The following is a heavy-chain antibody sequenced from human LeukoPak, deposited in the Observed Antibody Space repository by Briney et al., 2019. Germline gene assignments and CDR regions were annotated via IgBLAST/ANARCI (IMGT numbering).Heavy chain of an antibody. J-gene: IGHJ6*02. V-gene: IGHV4-59*01. CDR3: ARARGSRSYYYYGMDV. CDR2: IYYSVST. D-gene: IGHD3-10*01. CDR1: GGSISSYY. Sequence: SETLSLTCIVSGGSISSYYWRWIRPPPGKGLGWVGYIYYSVSTNYNPSLKSRVTISVDTSKNQFSLKLSSVTAADTAVYYCARARGSRSYYYYGMDVWGQGTTVTVSS.